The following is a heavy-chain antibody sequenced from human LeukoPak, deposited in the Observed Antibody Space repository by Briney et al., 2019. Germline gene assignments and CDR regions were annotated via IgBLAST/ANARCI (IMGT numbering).Heavy chain of an antibody. CDR2: SRNKANSYTT. Sequence: GGSLRLSCATSGFILSDHYIDWFRQAPGKGLEWVGHSRNKANSYTTEYAASVRGRFTISRDDSNKSVYLQMNSLKTEDTAVYYCARVGPPGSHAFDIWGQGTMVTVSS. CDR3: ARVGPPGSHAFDI. CDR1: GFILSDHY. J-gene: IGHJ3*02. V-gene: IGHV3-72*01.